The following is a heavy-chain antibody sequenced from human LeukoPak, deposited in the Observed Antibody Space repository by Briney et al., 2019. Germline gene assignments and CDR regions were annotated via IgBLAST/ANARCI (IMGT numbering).Heavy chain of an antibody. J-gene: IGHJ6*03. CDR3: AKGGDWDYYYYMDV. Sequence: SETLSLTCTVSDASITKGNYYWFWIPHPPGKGLEWIASVYYSGSTYYSPFFRGRVTISVETSKSQFSLRLNSVTAADTAIYFCAKGGDWDYYYYMDVWGKGTTVSVSS. D-gene: IGHD3-9*01. CDR2: VYYSGST. CDR1: DASITKGNYY. V-gene: IGHV4-39*01.